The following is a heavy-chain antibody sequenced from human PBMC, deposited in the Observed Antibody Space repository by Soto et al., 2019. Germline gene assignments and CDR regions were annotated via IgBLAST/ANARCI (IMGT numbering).Heavy chain of an antibody. CDR1: GYRFTSYC. CDR3: ARRWLQADAFDI. J-gene: IGHJ3*02. CDR2: IYPGDSDT. V-gene: IGHV5-51*01. Sequence: PGECLKISCKGSGYRFTSYCIGCVRQMPGKGLEWMGIIYPGDSDTRYSPSFQGQVTISADKSISTAYLQCSSLKAPDTAMHYCARRWLQADAFDIWGQWTMVTVSS. D-gene: IGHD5-12*01.